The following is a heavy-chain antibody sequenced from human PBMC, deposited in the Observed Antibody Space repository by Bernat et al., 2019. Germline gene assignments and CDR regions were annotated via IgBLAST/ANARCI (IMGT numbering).Heavy chain of an antibody. V-gene: IGHV3-23*01. CDR3: AKGCSDTCYSDFDY. Sequence: EVQLLESGGTLVQPGGSLRLSCAASGFTFNNYAMAWVRQAPGKGLEWVSTISGSRGSTFYADSVKGRFTISRDNSKNTLYLQMSSLRAEDAAVYFCAKGCSDTCYSDFDYWGQGTLVTVSS. CDR1: GFTFNNYA. CDR2: ISGSRGST. J-gene: IGHJ4*02. D-gene: IGHD2-15*01.